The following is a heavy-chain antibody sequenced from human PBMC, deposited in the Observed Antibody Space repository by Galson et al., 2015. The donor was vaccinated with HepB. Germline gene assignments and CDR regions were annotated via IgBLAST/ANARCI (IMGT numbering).Heavy chain of an antibody. CDR2: ISYDGSNK. Sequence: SLRLSCAASGFTFSGYGMHWVRQAPGKGLEWVAVISYDGSNKYYADSVKGRFTISRDNSKNTLYLQMNSLRAEDTAVYYCAKDFGLYDSSGRAYYGMDVWGQGTTVTVSS. CDR1: GFTFSGYG. D-gene: IGHD3-22*01. V-gene: IGHV3-30*18. J-gene: IGHJ6*02. CDR3: AKDFGLYDSSGRAYYGMDV.